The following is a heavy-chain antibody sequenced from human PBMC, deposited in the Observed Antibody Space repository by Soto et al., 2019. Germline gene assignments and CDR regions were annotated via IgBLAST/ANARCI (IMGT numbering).Heavy chain of an antibody. J-gene: IGHJ4*02. CDR3: ARLDWNDADY. V-gene: IGHV3-21*01. D-gene: IGHD1-1*01. CDR1: GFTFSSYS. Sequence: EVQLVESGGGLVKPGGSLRLSCAASGFTFSSYSMNWVRQAPGKGLEWVSSISSSSSYIYYADSVKGRFTISRDNAKKSLYLQMNSLRAEDTAVYYCARLDWNDADYWGQGTLVTVSS. CDR2: ISSSSSYI.